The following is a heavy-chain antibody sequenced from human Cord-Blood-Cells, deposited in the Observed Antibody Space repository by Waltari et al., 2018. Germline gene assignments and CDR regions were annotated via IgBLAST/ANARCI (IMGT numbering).Heavy chain of an antibody. CDR3: ARGSGDSSGYYYYYYYMDV. J-gene: IGHJ6*03. D-gene: IGHD3-22*01. Sequence: QVQLQESGPGLVKPSETLSLTCAVAGYSISSGYYGGWIRQPPGQGLEWIGSIYHSGSTYYNPSLKSRVTISVDTSKNQFSLKLSSVTAADTAVYYCARGSGDSSGYYYYYYYMDVWGKGTTVTVSS. CDR1: GYSISSGYY. V-gene: IGHV4-38-2*01. CDR2: IYHSGST.